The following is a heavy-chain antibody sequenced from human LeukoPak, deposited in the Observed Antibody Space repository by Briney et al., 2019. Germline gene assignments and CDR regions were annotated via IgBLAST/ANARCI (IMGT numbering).Heavy chain of an antibody. CDR1: GFTFDNYA. V-gene: IGHV3-23*01. CDR3: VKDRTPYSGYDPEAFDI. CDR2: LSGAGGST. Sequence: GGSLRLSCSASGFTFDNYAMHWVRQAPGKGLEWVSALSGAGGSTFYIDSVKGRFTISRDNSKNTLYLQMNSLRAEDTALYYCVKDRTPYSGYDPEAFDIWGQGTMVIVSS. J-gene: IGHJ3*02. D-gene: IGHD5-12*01.